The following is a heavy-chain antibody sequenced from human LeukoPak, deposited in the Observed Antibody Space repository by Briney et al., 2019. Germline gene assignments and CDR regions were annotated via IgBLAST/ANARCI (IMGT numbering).Heavy chain of an antibody. CDR3: ARDYYGSGSYYKPFDY. Sequence: SVKVSCKASGGTFSSYAISWVRQAPGQGLEWMGGIIPIFGTANYAQKFQGRVTITADESTSTAYMELSSLRSEDTAVYYCARDYYGSGSYYKPFDYWGRGTLVTVSS. CDR1: GGTFSSYA. CDR2: IIPIFGTA. V-gene: IGHV1-69*01. J-gene: IGHJ4*02. D-gene: IGHD3-10*01.